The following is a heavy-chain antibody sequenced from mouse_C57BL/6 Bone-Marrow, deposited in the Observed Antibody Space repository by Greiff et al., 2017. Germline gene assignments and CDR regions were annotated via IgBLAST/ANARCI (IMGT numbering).Heavy chain of an antibody. CDR3: ARVRGPFDY. Sequence: EVQWVESGGGLVKPGGSLKLSCAASGFTFSSYAMSWVRQTPEKRLEWVATISDGGSYTYYPDNVKGRFTISRDNAKNNLYLQMSHLKSEDTAMYYCARVRGPFDYWGQGTTLTVSS. CDR1: GFTFSSYA. V-gene: IGHV5-4*01. J-gene: IGHJ2*01. D-gene: IGHD3-2*02. CDR2: ISDGGSYT.